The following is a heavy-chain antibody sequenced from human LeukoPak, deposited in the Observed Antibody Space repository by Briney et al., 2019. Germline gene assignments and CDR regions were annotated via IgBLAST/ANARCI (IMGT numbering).Heavy chain of an antibody. V-gene: IGHV3-7*01. CDR3: ARVGKADYGDYSWYFDL. D-gene: IGHD4-17*01. CDR2: IKQDGSEK. Sequence: GGSLRLSCAASGFTFSSYWMSWVRQAPGKGLEWVANIKQDGSEKYYVDSVKGRFTISRDNAKNSLYLQMNSLRAEDTAVYYCARVGKADYGDYSWYFDLWGRGTLVTVSS. J-gene: IGHJ2*01. CDR1: GFTFSSYW.